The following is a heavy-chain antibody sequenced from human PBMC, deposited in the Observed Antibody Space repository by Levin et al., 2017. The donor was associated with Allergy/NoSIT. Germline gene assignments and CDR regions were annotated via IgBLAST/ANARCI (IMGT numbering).Heavy chain of an antibody. CDR1: GYRFSSFW. CDR3: AIYGSGTYYFDH. CDR2: IYPGDSDT. D-gene: IGHD3-10*01. V-gene: IGHV5-51*01. Sequence: HGESLKISCKGSGYRFSSFWIGWVRHMPGKGLEWMGIIYPGDSDTKYSPSFQGQVTISVDKSVSTAYLQWSSLKASDTAIYYCAIYGSGTYYFDHWGQGTRVTVSS. J-gene: IGHJ4*01.